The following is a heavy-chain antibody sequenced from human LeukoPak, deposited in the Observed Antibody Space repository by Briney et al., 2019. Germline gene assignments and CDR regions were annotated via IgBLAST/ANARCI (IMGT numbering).Heavy chain of an antibody. CDR2: IYPGDSDT. CDR1: GFHFTSYL. CDR3: ARLNSAIPFDY. D-gene: IGHD2-2*01. J-gene: IGHJ4*02. Sequence: EALKISWWGSGFHFTSYLNDLVRPRPRKGLEWMWIIYPGDSDTRYSRSFQGQVTISADKSISTAYLQWSSLKASDTAMYYCARLNSAIPFDYCGQGTLVTVSS. V-gene: IGHV5-51*01.